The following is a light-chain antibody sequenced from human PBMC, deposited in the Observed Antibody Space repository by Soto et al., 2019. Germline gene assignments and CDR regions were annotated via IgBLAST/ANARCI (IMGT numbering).Light chain of an antibody. CDR1: SSDVGGYNY. Sequence: QSALTQPRSVSGSPGQSVTISCTGSSSDVGGYNYVSWYQQHPGKAPKRMIYDVSKRPSGVPDRFSGSKSGNTASLTISGLQDEDEADYYCCSYAGGYSYVFGIGTKVTVL. J-gene: IGLJ1*01. CDR3: CSYAGGYSYV. V-gene: IGLV2-11*01. CDR2: DVS.